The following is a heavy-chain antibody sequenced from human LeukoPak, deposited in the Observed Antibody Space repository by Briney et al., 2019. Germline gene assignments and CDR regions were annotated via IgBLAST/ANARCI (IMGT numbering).Heavy chain of an antibody. CDR2: FSHSGGST. D-gene: IGHD1-26*01. CDR3: AKGSVESTYSFAPPDAFDF. V-gene: IGHV3-23*01. Sequence: AGGPLRLSCSASGFIFSRYAVSWVRQAPGQGLERASGFSHSGGSTYYADSVKGRFTISIDNSKNSLYLQPDSLRAEDTAVYYCAKGSVESTYSFAPPDAFDFWGQGTLVTVSS. CDR1: GFIFSRYA. J-gene: IGHJ3*01.